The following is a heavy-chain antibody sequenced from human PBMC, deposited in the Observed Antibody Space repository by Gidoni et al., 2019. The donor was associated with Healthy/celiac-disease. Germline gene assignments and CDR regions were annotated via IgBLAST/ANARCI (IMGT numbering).Heavy chain of an antibody. J-gene: IGHJ6*02. V-gene: IGHV4-4*02. Sequence: QVQLQESGPGLVKPSGTLSLTCAVSGGSISSSNWWSWVRQPPGKGLEWIGEIYHSGSTNYNPSLKSRVTISVDKSKNQFSLKLSSVTAADTAVYYCARVSHCSSTSCYYYYYGMDVWGQGTTVTVSS. CDR3: ARVSHCSSTSCYYYYYGMDV. D-gene: IGHD2-2*01. CDR2: IYHSGST. CDR1: GGSISSSNW.